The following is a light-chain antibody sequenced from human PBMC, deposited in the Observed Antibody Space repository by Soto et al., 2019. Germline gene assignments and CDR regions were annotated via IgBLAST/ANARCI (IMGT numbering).Light chain of an antibody. CDR2: DAS. V-gene: IGKV3-11*01. J-gene: IGKJ4*01. CDR1: QSVTTY. CDR3: HQRTSWPLT. Sequence: PGERATLSCRASQSVTTYLAWYQQKPGQAPRLRIYDASNRATGIPARFSGSGSGTDFTLTISSLEPEDFAVYYCHQRTSWPLTFGGGTKVEIK.